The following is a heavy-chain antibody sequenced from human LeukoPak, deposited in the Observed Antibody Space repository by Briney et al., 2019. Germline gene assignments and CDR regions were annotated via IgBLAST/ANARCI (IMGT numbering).Heavy chain of an antibody. CDR1: GFTFSSYE. Sequence: PGGSLRLSCAASGFTFSSYEMNWVRQAPGKGLEWVSYISSSGSTIYYADSVKGRFTISRDNAKNSLYLQMNSLRAEDTALYYCAKGDTALVDSDIDYWGQGALVTVSS. CDR2: ISSSGSTI. CDR3: AKGDTALVDSDIDY. V-gene: IGHV3-48*03. D-gene: IGHD5-18*01. J-gene: IGHJ4*02.